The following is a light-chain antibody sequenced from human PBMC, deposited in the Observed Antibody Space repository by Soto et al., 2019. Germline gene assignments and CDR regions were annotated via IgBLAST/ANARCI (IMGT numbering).Light chain of an antibody. J-gene: IGLJ1*01. CDR2: ENN. CDR3: QSYDSSLSGYV. V-gene: IGLV1-40*01. Sequence: QSVLTQPPSVSEAPGQWVTISCTGSSSNIGAGYEAHWYQQVQGTAPKLLIYENNNRPSGVPDRFSGSKSGTSASLAITGLQAEDEAEYYCQSYDSSLSGYVFGTGTKLTVL. CDR1: SSNIGAGYE.